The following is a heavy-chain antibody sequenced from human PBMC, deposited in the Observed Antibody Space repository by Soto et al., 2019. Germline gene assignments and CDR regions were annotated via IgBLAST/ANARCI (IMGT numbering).Heavy chain of an antibody. CDR3: ARGLPLFDY. J-gene: IGHJ4*02. V-gene: IGHV4-39*07. CDR2: IYYSGST. CDR1: GGSISSSSYY. Sequence: SETLSLTCTVSGGSISSSSYYWGWIRQPPGKGLEWIGSIYYSGSTYYNPSLKSRVTISVDTSKNQFSLKLSSVTAADTAVYYCARGLPLFDYWGQGTLVTVSS.